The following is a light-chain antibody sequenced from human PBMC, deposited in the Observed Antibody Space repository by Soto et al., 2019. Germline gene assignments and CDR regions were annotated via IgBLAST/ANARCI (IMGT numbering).Light chain of an antibody. Sequence: EIVLTQSPGTLSSSPGERHTLSCRASQRVSSRYLAWYRQKPGQAPRLLIYAASSRATGLPDRFSGSGSGTDFTLTISRLEPEDFAVYYCLQSGSSSWTLGQGTNVEFK. V-gene: IGKV3-20*01. CDR1: QRVSSRY. CDR2: AAS. CDR3: LQSGSSSWT. J-gene: IGKJ1*01.